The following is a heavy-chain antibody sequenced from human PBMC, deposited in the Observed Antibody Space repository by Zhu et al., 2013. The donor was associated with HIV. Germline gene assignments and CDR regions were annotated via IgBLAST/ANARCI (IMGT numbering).Heavy chain of an antibody. CDR1: GYSLTTYY. CDR2: INPSAGST. D-gene: IGHD3-22*01. Sequence: QVQLVQSGAEVKKPGASVKVSCMASGYSLTTYYMHWVRQAPGQGLEWMGIINPSAGSTSYAQKFQGRVSMTRDTSTSTVYMDLSGLTSEDAAVYYCARDPYYGSSGYPFDYWGQGTLVTVSS. J-gene: IGHJ4*02. V-gene: IGHV1-46*03. CDR3: ARDPYYGSSGYPFDY.